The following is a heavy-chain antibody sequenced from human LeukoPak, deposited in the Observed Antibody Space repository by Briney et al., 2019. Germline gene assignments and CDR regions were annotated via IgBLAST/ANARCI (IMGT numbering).Heavy chain of an antibody. J-gene: IGHJ4*02. CDR3: AKDAVAPGSGGDYFDY. V-gene: IGHV3-23*01. Sequence: GGSLRLSCAASGFTFSSNAMSWVRQAPGKGLEWVSVITGNTGSTYYADSVKGRFTISRDNSKNTLSLQMNSLRVEDTAVYYCAKDAVAPGSGGDYFDYWGQGTLVTVSS. D-gene: IGHD3-10*01. CDR2: ITGNTGST. CDR1: GFTFSSNA.